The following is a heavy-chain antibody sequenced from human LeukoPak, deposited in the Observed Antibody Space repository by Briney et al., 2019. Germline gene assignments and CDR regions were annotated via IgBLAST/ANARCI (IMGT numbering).Heavy chain of an antibody. CDR3: ARDIMVMTYYYYYGMDV. Sequence: ASVKVSCKASGYTFTSYYMHWVRQAPGQGLEWMGIINPIGGSTTYAQKFQGRVTMTRDTSTSTVYMELSSLRSEDTAVYYCARDIMVMTYYYYYGMDVWGQGTTVTVPS. D-gene: IGHD2-21*02. V-gene: IGHV1-46*01. CDR1: GYTFTSYY. J-gene: IGHJ6*02. CDR2: INPIGGST.